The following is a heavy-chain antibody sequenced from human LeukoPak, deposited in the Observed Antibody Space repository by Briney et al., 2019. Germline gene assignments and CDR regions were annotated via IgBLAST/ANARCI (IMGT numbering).Heavy chain of an antibody. CDR3: AREAVPGGRGDTFDI. J-gene: IGHJ3*02. Sequence: GGSLRLSCAASGFTFSSFERNWVRQAPGKGLEWVSYISGSGSNIYYADSVKGRFTITRDNAQTSLSLQMNSLRAEDTAIYYCAREAVPGGRGDTFDIWGQGTMVTVSS. V-gene: IGHV3-48*03. D-gene: IGHD6-19*01. CDR2: ISGSGSNI. CDR1: GFTFSSFE.